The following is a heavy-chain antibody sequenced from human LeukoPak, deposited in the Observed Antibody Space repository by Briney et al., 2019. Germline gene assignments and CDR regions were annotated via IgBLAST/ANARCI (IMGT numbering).Heavy chain of an antibody. D-gene: IGHD3/OR15-3a*01. V-gene: IGHV4-39*01. J-gene: IGHJ4*02. CDR1: GVSISSSISY. Sequence: PSETLSLTCTVSGVSISSSISYWGWIRQPPGKGLEWIGSIYYTGNTYYNASLKSRVTISIDTSKNQISLRLTSVTVTDTAMYYCARQTGSGLFTLPGGQGTLVTVSS. CDR3: ARQTGSGLFTLP. CDR2: IYYTGNT.